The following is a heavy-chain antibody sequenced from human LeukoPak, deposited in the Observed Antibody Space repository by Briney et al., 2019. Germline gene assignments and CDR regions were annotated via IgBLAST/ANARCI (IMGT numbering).Heavy chain of an antibody. CDR3: ARGTYYYDSVNWFDP. V-gene: IGHV5-51*01. CDR2: IYPGDSDT. Sequence: GESLKISCKGSGYSFTSYWIGWVRQMPGKGLEWMGMIYPGDSDTRYSPSFQGQVTISADKSISTAYLQWSSLKASDTAMYYCARGTYYYDSVNWFDPWGQGTLVTVSS. J-gene: IGHJ5*02. D-gene: IGHD3-22*01. CDR1: GYSFTSYW.